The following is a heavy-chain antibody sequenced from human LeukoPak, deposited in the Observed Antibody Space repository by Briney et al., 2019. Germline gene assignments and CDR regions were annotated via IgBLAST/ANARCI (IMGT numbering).Heavy chain of an antibody. V-gene: IGHV4-61*01. CDR1: GGSVSSGSYY. D-gene: IGHD2-15*01. CDR2: IYYSGST. Sequence: SETLSLTCTVSGGSVSSGSYYWSWIRQPPGKGLEWIGYIYYSGSTNYNPSLKSRVTISVDTSKNQFSLKLSSVTAADTAVYYCARDSGVGFSYYYYYGMDVWGQGTTVTVSS. J-gene: IGHJ6*02. CDR3: ARDSGVGFSYYYYYGMDV.